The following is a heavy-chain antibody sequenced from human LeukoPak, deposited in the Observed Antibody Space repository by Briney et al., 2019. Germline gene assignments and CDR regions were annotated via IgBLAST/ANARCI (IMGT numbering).Heavy chain of an antibody. D-gene: IGHD6-19*01. V-gene: IGHV3-21*01. CDR3: ARDGRAVAFDY. J-gene: IGHJ4*02. CDR2: ISSSSSHI. Sequence: GGSLRLSCAASGFTFSSYSMNWVRQAPGKGLEWVSSISSSSSHIYYADSVKGRFTISRDNAKNSLYLQMNSLRAEDTAVYYCARDGRAVAFDYWGQGTLVTVSS. CDR1: GFTFSSYS.